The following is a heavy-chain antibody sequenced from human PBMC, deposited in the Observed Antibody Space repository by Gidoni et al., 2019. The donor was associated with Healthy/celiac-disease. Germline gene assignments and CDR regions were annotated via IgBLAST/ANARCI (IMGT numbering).Heavy chain of an antibody. D-gene: IGHD2-2*02. CDR3: ARSAYPRVGPPDY. CDR2: ISSSSSYT. V-gene: IGHV3-11*06. J-gene: IGHJ4*02. CDR1: GFTFSDYY. Sequence: QVQLVESGVGLVKPGGSLRLSWAASGFTFSDYYMSWIRQAPGKGLEWVSYISSSSSYTNYADSVKGRFTISRDNAKNSLYLQMNSLRAEDTAVYYCARSAYPRVGPPDYWGQGTLVTVSS.